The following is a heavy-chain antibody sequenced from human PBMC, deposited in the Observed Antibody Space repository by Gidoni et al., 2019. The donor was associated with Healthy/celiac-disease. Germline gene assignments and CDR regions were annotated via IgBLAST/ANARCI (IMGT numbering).Heavy chain of an antibody. Sequence: EVQLVQSGAEVKKPGESLTLSCKGSGYSFTSYWIGWVRQMPGKGLEWMGIIYPGDSDTRYSPSFQGQVTISADKSISTAYLQWSSLKASDTAMYYCARHVVPAAMGDAFDIWGQGTMVTVSS. D-gene: IGHD2-2*01. CDR3: ARHVVPAAMGDAFDI. CDR1: GYSFTSYW. CDR2: IYPGDSDT. V-gene: IGHV5-51*01. J-gene: IGHJ3*02.